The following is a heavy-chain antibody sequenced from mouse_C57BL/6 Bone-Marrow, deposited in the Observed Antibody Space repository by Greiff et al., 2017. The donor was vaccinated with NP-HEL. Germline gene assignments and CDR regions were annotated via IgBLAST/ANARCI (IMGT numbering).Heavy chain of an antibody. J-gene: IGHJ3*01. V-gene: IGHV1-26*01. Sequence: EVQLQQSGPELVKPGASVKISCKASGYTFTDYYMNWVKQSHGKSLEWIGDINPNNGGTSYNQKFKGKATLTVDKSSSTAYMELRSLTSEDSAVYYCARSDPRGWFAYWGQGTLVAVSA. CDR1: GYTFTDYY. CDR3: ARSDPRGWFAY. CDR2: INPNNGGT.